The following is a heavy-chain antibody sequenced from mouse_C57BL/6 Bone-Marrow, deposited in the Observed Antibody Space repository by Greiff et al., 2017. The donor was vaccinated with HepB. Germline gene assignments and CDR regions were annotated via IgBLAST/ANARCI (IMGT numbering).Heavy chain of an antibody. Sequence: VKLMESGAELVRPGASVTLSCKASGYTFTDYEMHWVKQTPVHGLEWIGAIDPETGGTAYNQKFKGKAILTADKSSSTAYMELRSLTSEDSAVYYCTMAYDGYLWFAYWGQGTLVTVSA. CDR1: GYTFTDYE. CDR2: IDPETGGT. J-gene: IGHJ3*01. CDR3: TMAYDGYLWFAY. V-gene: IGHV1-15*01. D-gene: IGHD2-3*01.